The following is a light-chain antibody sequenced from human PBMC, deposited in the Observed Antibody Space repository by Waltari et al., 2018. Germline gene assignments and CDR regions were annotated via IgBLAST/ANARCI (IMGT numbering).Light chain of an antibody. CDR1: NSNIGSNT. CDR3: STWDDRLTGVV. CDR2: SNN. V-gene: IGLV1-44*01. Sequence: QSVLAQPPSASGTPGQRITISCSGSNSNIGSNTVNWYQQFPGTAPRLLIYSNNQRLSGVPDRFSASKSGSSAALAIYGLHSEDEADYYCSTWDDRLTGVVFGGGTKVTVL. J-gene: IGLJ2*01.